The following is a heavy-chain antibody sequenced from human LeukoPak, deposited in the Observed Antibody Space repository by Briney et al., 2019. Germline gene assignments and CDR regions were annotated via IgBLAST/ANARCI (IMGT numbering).Heavy chain of an antibody. CDR3: TSMRYCSSTSCYAGAFFGYYYYMDV. CDR2: ISSSSGTI. Sequence: PGGSLRLSCAASGFTFSTYDMSWVRQAPGEGLEWVSYISSSSGTIYYADSVKDRFTISRDNAKNSLYLQMNSLRAEDTAVYYCTSMRYCSSTSCYAGAFFGYYYYMDVWGKGTTVTVSS. V-gene: IGHV3-48*04. J-gene: IGHJ6*03. CDR1: GFTFSTYD. D-gene: IGHD2-2*01.